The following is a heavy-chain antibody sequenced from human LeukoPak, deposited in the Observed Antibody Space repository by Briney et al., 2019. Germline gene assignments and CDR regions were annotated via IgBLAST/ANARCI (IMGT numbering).Heavy chain of an antibody. J-gene: IGHJ5*02. CDR2: MNPYSANT. CDR3: ASKHHYYDSSGYWFDP. V-gene: IGHV1-8*01. CDR1: GYTFTSYA. Sequence: GASVKVSCKASGYTFTSYAITWVRQATGQGLEWMGWMNPYSANTGYAQNFQGRITITSNTSISTAYMELSSLRSEDTAVYYCASKHHYYDSSGYWFDPWGQGTLVTVSS. D-gene: IGHD3-22*01.